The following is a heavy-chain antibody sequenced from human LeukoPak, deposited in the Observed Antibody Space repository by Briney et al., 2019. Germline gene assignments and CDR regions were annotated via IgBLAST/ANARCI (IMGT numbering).Heavy chain of an antibody. V-gene: IGHV3-30*02. CDR1: GFAFSSYA. Sequence: GGSLRLSCAASGFAFSSYAMHWVRQAPGKGLEWVTFIRYDGSNKYYADSVKGRFTISRDNSKNTLYLQMNSLRAEDTAVYYCAKGSKEVLFTRDHYMDVWGKGTTVTISS. J-gene: IGHJ6*03. CDR2: IRYDGSNK. D-gene: IGHD3-3*01. CDR3: AKGSKEVLFTRDHYMDV.